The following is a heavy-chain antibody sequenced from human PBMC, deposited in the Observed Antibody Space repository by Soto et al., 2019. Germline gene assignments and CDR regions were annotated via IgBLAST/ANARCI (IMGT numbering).Heavy chain of an antibody. CDR2: INAGNGNT. D-gene: IGHD2-15*01. V-gene: IGHV1-3*01. CDR3: ARELWVVVAAGLPDY. Sequence: QVQLVQSGAEVKKPGASVKVSCKASGYTFTSYAMRWVRQAPGQRLEWMGWINAGNGNTKYSQKFQGRVTITRDTSASTAYMELSSVRSEDTAVYYCARELWVVVAAGLPDYWGQGTLVTVSS. J-gene: IGHJ4*02. CDR1: GYTFTSYA.